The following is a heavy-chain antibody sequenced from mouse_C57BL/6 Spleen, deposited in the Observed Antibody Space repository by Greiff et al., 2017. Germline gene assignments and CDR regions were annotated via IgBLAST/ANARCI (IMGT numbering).Heavy chain of an antibody. D-gene: IGHD2-5*01. J-gene: IGHJ3*01. CDR2: INPYNGGT. CDR3: AYYSNLGWFAY. Sequence: VQLQQSGPVLVKPGASVKMSCKASGYTFTDYYMNWVKQSHGKSLEWIGVINPYNGGTSYNQKFKGKATLTVDKSSSTAYMELNSLTSEDSAVYYCAYYSNLGWFAYWGQGTLVTVSA. CDR1: GYTFTDYY. V-gene: IGHV1-19*01.